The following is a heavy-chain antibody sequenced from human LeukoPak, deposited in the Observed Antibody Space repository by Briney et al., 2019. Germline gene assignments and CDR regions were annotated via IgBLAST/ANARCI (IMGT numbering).Heavy chain of an antibody. Sequence: GGSLGLSCIASGFTFSSYSINWVRQTPLKGLEWLSAIYPNGVTTYYSDSAKGRFTISRDNSKNTVYLQLDYLRVDDTAVYYCAKDQRPDSGFDIDTWGQGTLVTVS. J-gene: IGHJ1*01. CDR3: AKDQRPDSGFDIDT. V-gene: IGHV3-23*01. D-gene: IGHD1-1*01. CDR1: GFTFSSYS. CDR2: IYPNGVTT.